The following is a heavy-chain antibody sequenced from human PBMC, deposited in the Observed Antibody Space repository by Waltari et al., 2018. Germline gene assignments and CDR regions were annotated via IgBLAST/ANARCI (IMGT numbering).Heavy chain of an antibody. CDR3: ARTPTRDYYYYYVMDV. J-gene: IGHJ6*02. D-gene: IGHD2-15*01. CDR2: IYYRGST. V-gene: IGHV4-59*01. Sequence: QVQLQESGPGLVKPSETLSLTCTVSGGSISSYYWSWIRHPPGKGLEWIGYIYYRGSTIYSPHLKSRVTISVDTSKNQFSLKLSSVTAADTAVYYCARTPTRDYYYYYVMDVWGQGTTVTVSS. CDR1: GGSISSYY.